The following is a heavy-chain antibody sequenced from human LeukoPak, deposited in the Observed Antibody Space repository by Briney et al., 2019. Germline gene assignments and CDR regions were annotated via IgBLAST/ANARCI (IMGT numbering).Heavy chain of an antibody. J-gene: IGHJ4*02. CDR1: GFTFSDYY. Sequence: GGSLRLSCAASGFTFSDYYMSWIRQAPGKGLEWVSYISSSSTYTNYADSVKGRFTISRDNAKNSLHLQMNSLRAEDTAVYYCVKDLSGTYSFDYWGQGTLVTVSS. CDR2: ISSSSTYT. D-gene: IGHD1-26*01. CDR3: VKDLSGTYSFDY. V-gene: IGHV3-11*06.